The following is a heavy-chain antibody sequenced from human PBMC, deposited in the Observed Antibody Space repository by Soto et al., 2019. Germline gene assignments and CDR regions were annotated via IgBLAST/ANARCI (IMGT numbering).Heavy chain of an antibody. CDR2: VYYSGST. D-gene: IGHD5-18*01. V-gene: IGHV4-59*12. CDR1: GGSISSYY. Sequence: SETLSLTCTVSGGSISSYYWSWIRQPPGKGLEWIGYVYYSGSTYYNPSLKSRVTISVDTSKNQFSLKLSSVTAADTAVYYCARSGYSYGPNPLLYWGQGTLVTVSS. J-gene: IGHJ4*02. CDR3: ARSGYSYGPNPLLY.